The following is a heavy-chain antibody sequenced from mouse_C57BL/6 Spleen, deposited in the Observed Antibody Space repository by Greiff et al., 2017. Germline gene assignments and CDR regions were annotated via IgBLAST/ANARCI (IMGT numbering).Heavy chain of an antibody. D-gene: IGHD2-14*01. Sequence: VQLQQPGAELVKPGASVKMSCKASGYTFTSYWITWVKQRPGQGLEWIGDIYPGSGSTNYNEKFKSKATLTVDTSSSTAYLQLSRLTSEDSAVYYCARGYAHYYSMDYWGQGTSVTVSS. CDR1: GYTFTSYW. CDR3: ARGYAHYYSMDY. CDR2: IYPGSGST. J-gene: IGHJ4*01. V-gene: IGHV1-55*01.